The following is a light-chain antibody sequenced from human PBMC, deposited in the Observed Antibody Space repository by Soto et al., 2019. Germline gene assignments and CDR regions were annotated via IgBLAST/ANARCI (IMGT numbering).Light chain of an antibody. V-gene: IGKV3-15*01. Sequence: EIVSTSSRATLSLSQRETATLSCRASQSVNSNLAWYQQKPGQAPRLLISDASTRAAGLPARFSGSGSGTEFTLTISSLQYEDFAVYFCQQSNNWPKTFGQGTKVDIK. CDR3: QQSNNWPKT. J-gene: IGKJ1*01. CDR1: QSVNSN. CDR2: DAS.